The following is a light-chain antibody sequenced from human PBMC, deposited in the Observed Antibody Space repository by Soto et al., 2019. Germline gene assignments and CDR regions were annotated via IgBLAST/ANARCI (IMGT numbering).Light chain of an antibody. J-gene: IGKJ4*01. V-gene: IGKV1-27*01. CDR1: PGISNY. Sequence: DIQMTQSPSSLSASVGDRVSITCRASPGISNYLAWYQQKPGKDPKLLIYAASTLQSGVPSRFSGTGSGTDFTLTISSLQPEDVATYYCQRYNTAPLTFGGGTNVEIK. CDR2: AAS. CDR3: QRYNTAPLT.